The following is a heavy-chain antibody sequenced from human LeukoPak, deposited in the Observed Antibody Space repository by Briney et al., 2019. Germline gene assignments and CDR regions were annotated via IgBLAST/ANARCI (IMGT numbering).Heavy chain of an antibody. Sequence: GGSLRLSCAASGFTFSGYGMHWVRQAPGKGLEWVALISYDGSNKYYADLVKGRFTISRDNSKNTLYLQMNSLRAEDTAVYYCARAHIVVVPAASDAFDIWGQGTMVTVSS. V-gene: IGHV3-30*03. D-gene: IGHD2-2*01. CDR1: GFTFSGYG. CDR2: ISYDGSNK. J-gene: IGHJ3*02. CDR3: ARAHIVVVPAASDAFDI.